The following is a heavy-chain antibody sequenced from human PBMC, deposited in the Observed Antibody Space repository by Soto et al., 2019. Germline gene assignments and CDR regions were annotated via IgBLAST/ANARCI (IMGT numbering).Heavy chain of an antibody. D-gene: IGHD2-2*01. J-gene: IGHJ5*02. CDR1: GGSISSYY. Sequence: SETLSLTCTVSGGSISSYYWSWIRQPPGKGLEWIGYIYYSGSTNYNPSLKSRVTISVDTSKNQFSLKLSSVTAADTAVYYCARDRRYCSSTSCYGYNWFDPWGQGTLVTVSS. CDR2: IYYSGST. CDR3: ARDRRYCSSTSCYGYNWFDP. V-gene: IGHV4-59*01.